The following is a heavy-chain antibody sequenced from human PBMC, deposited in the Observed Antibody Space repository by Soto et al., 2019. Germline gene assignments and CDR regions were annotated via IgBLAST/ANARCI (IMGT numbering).Heavy chain of an antibody. Sequence: ASVKVSCKASGYTFSSFGINWVRQAPGQGLEWVGWVSVYNDDTKYAQNFQGRVTLTTDTSTSTTYMEVGSLRSDDTAVYYCARTCRSGGSCYHEYWGEGTLVTVSS. J-gene: IGHJ4*02. CDR1: GYTFSSFG. CDR3: ARTCRSGGSCYHEY. CDR2: VSVYNDDT. V-gene: IGHV1-18*01. D-gene: IGHD2-15*01.